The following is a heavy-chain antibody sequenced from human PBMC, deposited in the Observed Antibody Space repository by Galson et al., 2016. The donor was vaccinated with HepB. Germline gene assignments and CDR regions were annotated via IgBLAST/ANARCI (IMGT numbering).Heavy chain of an antibody. J-gene: IGHJ6*02. CDR3: AKDGWRSSVGYFYYYGLDV. Sequence: SLRLSCAASGFTFNYAWVSWVRQAPGKGLEWVSAITGSGDSPYYADSVKGRFTISRDNSKNTLYLQMNSLRAEDTAVYYCAKDGWRSSVGYFYYYGLDVWGHGTTVTVSS. CDR2: ITGSGDSP. D-gene: IGHD3-16*01. CDR1: GFTFNYAW. V-gene: IGHV3-23*01.